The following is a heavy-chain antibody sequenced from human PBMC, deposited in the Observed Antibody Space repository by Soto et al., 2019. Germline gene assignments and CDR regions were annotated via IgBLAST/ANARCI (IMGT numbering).Heavy chain of an antibody. J-gene: IGHJ6*02. D-gene: IGHD2-2*01. CDR2: IIPISGTA. CDR1: GGTFSRYA. CDR3: ARSQGSSTSLEIYYYYYYGMDV. V-gene: IGHV1-69*01. Sequence: QVQLVQSGAEVKKPGSSVKVSCKASGGTFSRYAISWVRQAPGQGLEWVGGIIPISGTANYAQKFQGRVTITADESTSTAYMELSSLRSEDTAVYYCARSQGSSTSLEIYYYYYYGMDVWGQGTTVTVSS.